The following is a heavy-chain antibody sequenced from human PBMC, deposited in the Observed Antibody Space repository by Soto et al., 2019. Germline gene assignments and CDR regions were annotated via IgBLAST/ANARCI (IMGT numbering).Heavy chain of an antibody. D-gene: IGHD1-1*01. CDR1: GFTFSDCA. J-gene: IGHJ2*01. V-gene: IGHV3-23*01. Sequence: EVQLLESGGGLVQPGGSLRLSCAASGFTFSDCAMNWVRQAPGKGLEWVSGISVSGSSTYYADSVKGRFTISRDNSNNTLYLQMTSLRGEDTAVYYCAKAQPNWKQLQFFDLWGRGTLVTVSS. CDR3: AKAQPNWKQLQFFDL. CDR2: ISVSGSST.